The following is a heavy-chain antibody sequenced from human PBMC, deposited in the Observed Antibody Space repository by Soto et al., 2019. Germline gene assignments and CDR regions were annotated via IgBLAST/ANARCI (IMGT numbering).Heavy chain of an antibody. J-gene: IGHJ4*02. Sequence: SETLSLTCTVSGGSISSGGYYWSWIRQHPGKGLEWIGYIYYSGSTYYNPSLKSRVTISVDTSKDQFSLKLSSVTAADTAVYYCARVRVGTIFGVATIYFDYWGQGTLVTVSS. V-gene: IGHV4-31*03. CDR2: IYYSGST. CDR1: GGSISSGGYY. CDR3: ARVRVGTIFGVATIYFDY. D-gene: IGHD3-3*01.